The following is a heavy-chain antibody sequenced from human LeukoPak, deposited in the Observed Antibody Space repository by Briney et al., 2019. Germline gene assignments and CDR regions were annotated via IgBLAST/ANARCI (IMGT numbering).Heavy chain of an antibody. V-gene: IGHV3-7*01. CDR3: ARDRGTATYTWLDP. D-gene: IGHD2-8*02. J-gene: IGHJ5*02. CDR2: IKVDGSEK. CDR1: GFTFITYW. Sequence: GGSLRLSCAASGFTFITYWMSWVRQAPGKGLEWVANIKVDGSEKYYVDSVRGRFTISRDNAKNSLFLQMNSLRAEDTAVYYCARDRGTATYTWLDPWGQGTLVTVSS.